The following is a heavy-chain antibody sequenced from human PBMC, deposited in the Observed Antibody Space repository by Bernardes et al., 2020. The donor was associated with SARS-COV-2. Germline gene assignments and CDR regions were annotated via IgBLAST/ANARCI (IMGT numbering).Heavy chain of an antibody. D-gene: IGHD3-10*01. J-gene: IGHJ6*02. CDR3: ARDLMYGSECYYYYGMDV. CDR2: IKQDGSEK. CDR1: GFTFSSYW. Sequence: GWSLRLSCAASGFTFSSYWMSWVRQAPGKGLEWVANIKQDGSEKYYVDSVKGRFTISRDNAKNSLYLQMNSLRAEDTAVYYCARDLMYGSECYYYYGMDVWGQGTTVTVSS. V-gene: IGHV3-7*01.